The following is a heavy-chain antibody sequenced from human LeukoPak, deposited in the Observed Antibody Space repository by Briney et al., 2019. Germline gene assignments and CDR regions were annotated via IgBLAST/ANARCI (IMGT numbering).Heavy chain of an antibody. CDR2: INHSGST. J-gene: IGHJ4*02. V-gene: IGHV4-34*01. D-gene: IGHD3-22*01. CDR3: ARAGDRSGYADY. Sequence: PSETLSLTCTVSGGSISSYYWSWIRQPPGKGLEWIGEINHSGSTNYNPSLKSRVTISVDTSKNQFSLKVSSVTAADTAVYYCARAGDRSGYADYWGQGTLVTASS. CDR1: GGSISSYY.